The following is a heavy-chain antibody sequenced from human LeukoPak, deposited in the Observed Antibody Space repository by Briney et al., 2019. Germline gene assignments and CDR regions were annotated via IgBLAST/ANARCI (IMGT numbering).Heavy chain of an antibody. CDR2: TYYRSKWYN. V-gene: IGHV6-1*01. CDR3: ARDLGFGDCSGGSCYRYYYYGMDV. CDR1: GDSVSSNSAA. Sequence: PSQTLSLTCAICGDSVSSNSAAWNWIRQSPSRGLEWLGRTYYRSKWYNDYAVSVKSRITINPDTSKNQFSLQLNSVTPEDTAVYYCARDLGFGDCSGGSCYRYYYYGMDVWGQGTTVTVSS. J-gene: IGHJ6*02. D-gene: IGHD2-15*01.